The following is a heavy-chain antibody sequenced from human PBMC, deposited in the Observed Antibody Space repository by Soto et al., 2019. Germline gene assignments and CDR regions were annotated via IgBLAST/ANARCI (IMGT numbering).Heavy chain of an antibody. CDR3: ARDKDCGSITCYNSFDS. Sequence: QVQLLESGGGVVQPGRSLRLSCAASGFTFSSYEMHWVRQAPGKGLEWVAVISNDGRKNDYADSVQGRFTISRDNPENTLYLQMNRLRAEDTAVDYWARDKDCGSITCYNSFDSWGQGTMVTVSS. CDR1: GFTFSSYE. CDR2: ISNDGRKN. D-gene: IGHD2-2*02. J-gene: IGHJ3*02. V-gene: IGHV3-30*19.